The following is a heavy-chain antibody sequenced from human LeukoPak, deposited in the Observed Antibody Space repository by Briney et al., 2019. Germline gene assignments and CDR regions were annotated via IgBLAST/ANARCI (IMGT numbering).Heavy chain of an antibody. V-gene: IGHV3-9*03. CDR1: GFTFDEYA. CDR2: ISWNSGSK. Sequence: GRSLRLSCAASGFTFDEYAMQWVRQAPGKGLEWVSGISWNSGSKGCADSVKGRFTISRDNAKNSLYLEMNSLRAEDMALYYCAKSLDFGVVNFLGAFDIWGQGTMVTVSA. J-gene: IGHJ3*02. D-gene: IGHD3-3*01. CDR3: AKSLDFGVVNFLGAFDI.